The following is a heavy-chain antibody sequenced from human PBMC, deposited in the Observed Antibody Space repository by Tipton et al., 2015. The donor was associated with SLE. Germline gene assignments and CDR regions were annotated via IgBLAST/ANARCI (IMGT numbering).Heavy chain of an antibody. D-gene: IGHD1-26*01. CDR3: ASQYSGSFDAFDI. V-gene: IGHV4-59*11. J-gene: IGHJ3*02. CDR1: GGSISSHY. Sequence: TLSLTCTVSGGSISSHYWSWIRQPPGKGLEWIGYIYYSGSTNYHPSLKSRVTISVDTSKNQFSLKLSSVTAADTAVYYCASQYSGSFDAFDIWGQGTMVTVSS. CDR2: IYYSGST.